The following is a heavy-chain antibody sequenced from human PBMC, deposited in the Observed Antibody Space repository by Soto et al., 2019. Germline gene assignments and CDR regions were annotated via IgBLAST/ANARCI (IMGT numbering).Heavy chain of an antibody. CDR1: GFTFSSYW. CDR2: IKQDGSEK. D-gene: IGHD3-22*01. V-gene: IGHV3-7*01. CDR3: ARVANYDSSGFDY. Sequence: EVQVVESGGGLVQPGGSLRLSCAASGFTFSSYWMSWVRQAPGKWLEWVANIKQDGSEKYYVDSVKGRFTISRDNAKNSLYLQMNSRRAVDTAVYSCARVANYDSSGFDYWCQGTLVTVSS. J-gene: IGHJ4*02.